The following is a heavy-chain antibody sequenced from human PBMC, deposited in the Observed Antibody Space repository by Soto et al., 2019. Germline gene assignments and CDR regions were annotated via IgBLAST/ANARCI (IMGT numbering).Heavy chain of an antibody. CDR3: ARGSGFGAIYSRRSSEFDY. D-gene: IGHD6-6*01. CDR1: GGSFSGYY. J-gene: IGHJ4*02. CDR2: INHSGST. V-gene: IGHV4-34*01. Sequence: SETLSLTSAVYGGSFSGYYWSWIRQPPGKGLEWIGEINHSGSTNYNPSLKSRVTISVDTSKNQFSLKLSSVTAADTAVYYCARGSGFGAIYSRRSSEFDYWGQGTLVTVSS.